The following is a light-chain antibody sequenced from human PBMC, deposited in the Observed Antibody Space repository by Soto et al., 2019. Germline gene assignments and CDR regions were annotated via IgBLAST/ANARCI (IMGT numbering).Light chain of an antibody. Sequence: QSALTQPASVSGSPGQSIIISCTGTSSDVDTYKYVSWYQQHPRKAPKLMIYEVSHRPSGVSDRFSGSKSGNTASLTISGLQAEDEADYYCCSYAGSTTRVLFGGGTKLTVL. CDR1: SSDVDTYKY. J-gene: IGLJ2*01. CDR3: CSYAGSTTRVL. CDR2: EVS. V-gene: IGLV2-14*01.